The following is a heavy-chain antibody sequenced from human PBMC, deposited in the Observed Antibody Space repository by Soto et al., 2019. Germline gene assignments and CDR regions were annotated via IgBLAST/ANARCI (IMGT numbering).Heavy chain of an antibody. J-gene: IGHJ4*02. V-gene: IGHV1-8*01. CDR1: GYTFTSYD. D-gene: IGHD3-9*01. CDR3: ARSKRYFDWLDY. CDR2: MNPNSGNT. Sequence: QVQLVQSGAEVKKPGASVKVSCKASGYTFTSYDINWVRQATGQGLEWMGWMNPNSGNTGYAQKFQGRGTMTRNTSISTAYMELSSLRSEATAVYYCARSKRYFDWLDYWGQGTLVTVSS.